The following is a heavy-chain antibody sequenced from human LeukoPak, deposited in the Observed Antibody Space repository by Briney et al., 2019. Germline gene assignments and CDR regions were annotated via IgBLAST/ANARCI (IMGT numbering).Heavy chain of an antibody. CDR3: ARDPYSSSSFDY. CDR2: INQDGSQQ. V-gene: IGHV3-7*01. Sequence: RGSLRLSCAASGFTFRNFWMTWVRQAPGKGLQWVANINQDGSQQAYVDSVRGRFSVSRDNGKNSLYLQMNSLRAEDTAVYFCARDPYSSSSFDYWGQGTLVTVSS. CDR1: GFTFRNFW. D-gene: IGHD6-6*01. J-gene: IGHJ4*02.